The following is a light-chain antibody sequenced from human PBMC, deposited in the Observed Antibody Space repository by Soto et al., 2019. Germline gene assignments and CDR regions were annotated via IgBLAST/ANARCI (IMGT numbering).Light chain of an antibody. CDR3: QHYNSYSEA. CDR1: QSISSW. Sequence: DIQMTQSPSTLSASVGDRSTITCLASQSISSWLAWYQQKPGKAPKLLIYKASTLKSGVTSRFSGSGSGTEFTLTISSLQPDDFATYYCQHYNSYSEAVGQVTKVEIK. V-gene: IGKV1-5*03. J-gene: IGKJ1*01. CDR2: KAS.